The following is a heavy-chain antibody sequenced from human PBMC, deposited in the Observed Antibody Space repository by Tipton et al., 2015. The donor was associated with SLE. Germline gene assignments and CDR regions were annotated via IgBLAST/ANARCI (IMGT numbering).Heavy chain of an antibody. CDR3: ARRSKGAFDI. J-gene: IGHJ3*02. CDR1: GGSIISNGYY. Sequence: TLSLTCTVSGGSIISNGYYWSWIRQHPGKGLEWIGYIYYSGTTYYNPSLKSRLTISVDTSKKQFSLKLNSVTAADTAVYYCARRSKGAFDIWGQGTMVTVS. CDR2: IYYSGTT. D-gene: IGHD3-10*01. V-gene: IGHV4-31*03.